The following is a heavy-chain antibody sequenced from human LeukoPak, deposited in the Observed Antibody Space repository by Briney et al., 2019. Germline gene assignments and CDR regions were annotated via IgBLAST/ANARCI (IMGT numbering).Heavy chain of an antibody. J-gene: IGHJ4*02. CDR2: ISSSGTII. D-gene: IGHD6-19*01. V-gene: IGHV3-48*03. CDR1: GFTFSSYE. Sequence: PGGSLRLSCTASGFTFSSYEMNWVRQAPGKGLEWVSHISSSGTIIYYADSVKGRFTISRDNAKNSLYLQMNSLRAEDTAVYYCAREGPSISSGWPGLFDYRGQGTLVTVSS. CDR3: AREGPSISSGWPGLFDY.